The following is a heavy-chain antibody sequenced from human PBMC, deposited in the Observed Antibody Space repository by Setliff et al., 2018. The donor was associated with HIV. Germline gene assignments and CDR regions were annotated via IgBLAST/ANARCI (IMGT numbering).Heavy chain of an antibody. CDR2: FDPEDDET. CDR3: ARVNRARGGSLDY. J-gene: IGHJ4*02. Sequence: GASVKVSCKVSGYTLTEVSIHWVRQAPGKGLEWMGGFDPEDDETVYAQKFQGRVTMTEDTSTDTAYMELSSLTSEDTAMYYCARVNRARGGSLDYWGQGTLVTVSS. D-gene: IGHD2-15*01. CDR1: GYTLTEVS. V-gene: IGHV1-24*01.